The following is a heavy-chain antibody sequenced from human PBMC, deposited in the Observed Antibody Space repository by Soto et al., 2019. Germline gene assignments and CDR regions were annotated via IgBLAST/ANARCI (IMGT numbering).Heavy chain of an antibody. V-gene: IGHV3-9*01. CDR2: INYNSGRV. CDR3: AKDISLRGWVYLVVEY. CDR1: GFTFDVYA. Sequence: EVQLVESGGGWVQPGRSLRLSCAASGFTFDVYAMHWVRQAPGKGLEWVSGINYNSGRVGYADSVKGRLTISRDNAKKSLHLQMNRLRAEDTAVYYCAKDISLRGWVYLVVEYWGQGTLVTVSP. D-gene: IGHD6-13*01. J-gene: IGHJ4*02.